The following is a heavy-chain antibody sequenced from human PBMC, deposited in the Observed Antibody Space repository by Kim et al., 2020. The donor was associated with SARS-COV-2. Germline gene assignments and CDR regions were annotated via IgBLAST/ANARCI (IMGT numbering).Heavy chain of an antibody. V-gene: IGHV4-34*01. J-gene: IGHJ4*02. CDR1: GGSFSGYY. D-gene: IGHD3-22*01. CDR3: ARGLASAYYSMIVVVITGNYFDY. Sequence: SETLSLTCAVYGGSFSGYYWSWIRQPPGKGLEWIGEINHSGSTNYNPSLKSPVTISVDTSKNQFSLKLSSVTAADTAVYYCARGLASAYYSMIVVVITGNYFDYWGQGTLVTVSS. CDR2: INHSGST.